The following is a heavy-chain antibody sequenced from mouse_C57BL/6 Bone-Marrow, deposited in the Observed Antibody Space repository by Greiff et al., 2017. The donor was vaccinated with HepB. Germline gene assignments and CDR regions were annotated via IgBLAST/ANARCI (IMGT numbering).Heavy chain of an antibody. V-gene: IGHV1-62-2*01. CDR3: ARHEGLPLITPWYFDV. CDR2: FYPGSGSI. CDR1: GYTFTEYT. Sequence: VHLVESGAELVKPGASVKLSCKASGYTFTEYTIHWVKQRSGQGLEWIGWFYPGSGSIKYNEKFKDKATLTADKSSSTVYMELSRLTSEDSAVYFCARHEGLPLITPWYFDVWGTGTTVTVSS. J-gene: IGHJ1*03. D-gene: IGHD1-1*01.